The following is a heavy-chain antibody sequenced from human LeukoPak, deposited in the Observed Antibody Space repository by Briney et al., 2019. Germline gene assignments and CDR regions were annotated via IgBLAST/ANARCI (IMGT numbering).Heavy chain of an antibody. CDR3: ARGRVGSDWSFDC. J-gene: IGHJ4*02. Sequence: PGESLTLSCAASGFTFDDYAMTWVRQAPGKGLEWVSAISDGYGDTTYYADYVKGRLTISRDNSKNSLYLQMKSLRAEDTAVYYFARGRVGSDWSFDCCGQGTLVTVSS. D-gene: IGHD6-19*01. CDR1: GFTFDDYA. CDR2: ISDGYGDTT. V-gene: IGHV3-23*01.